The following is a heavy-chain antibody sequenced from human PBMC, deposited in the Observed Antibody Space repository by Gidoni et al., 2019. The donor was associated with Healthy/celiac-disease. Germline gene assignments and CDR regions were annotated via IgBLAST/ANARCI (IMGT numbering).Heavy chain of an antibody. J-gene: IGHJ2*01. D-gene: IGHD4-17*01. CDR3: ARVTTVHWYFDL. CDR1: GFTFSRYE. CDR2: ISSSGSTI. V-gene: IGHV3-48*03. Sequence: EVQLVESGGGLVQPGGSLRLSCAASGFTFSRYEMNWVRQAPGKGLEVVSYISSSGSTIYYADSVKGRFTISRDNVNNALYLQMNSLRAEDTAVYYCARVTTVHWYFDLWGRGTLVTVSS.